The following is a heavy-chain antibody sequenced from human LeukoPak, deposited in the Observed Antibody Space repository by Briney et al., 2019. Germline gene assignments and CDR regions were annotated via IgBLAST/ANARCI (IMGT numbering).Heavy chain of an antibody. V-gene: IGHV3-74*01. CDR3: ARARNYYYGSGSYYLFAFDI. D-gene: IGHD3-10*01. Sequence: GVSLRLSCAASGFTFSSYWMHWVRQAPGKGLVWVSRINSDGSSTSYADSVKGRFTISRDSAKNTLYLQMNSLRAEDTAVYYCARARNYYYGSGSYYLFAFDIWGQGTMVTVSS. CDR1: GFTFSSYW. CDR2: INSDGSST. J-gene: IGHJ3*02.